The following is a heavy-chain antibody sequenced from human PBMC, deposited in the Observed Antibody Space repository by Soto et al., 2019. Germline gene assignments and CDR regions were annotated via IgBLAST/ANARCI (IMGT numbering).Heavy chain of an antibody. V-gene: IGHV1-8*01. D-gene: IGHD3-10*01. Sequence: GASVKVSCKASGYTFTNNDVTWVRQATGQGLEWMGWMNPGSGDTGYAHKFQGRGTMTRNISIATAYMELSSLRSEDTAIYYCARMATFGSLNWFDPWGQGTLVTVSS. CDR3: ARMATFGSLNWFDP. CDR1: GYTFTNND. J-gene: IGHJ5*02. CDR2: MNPGSGDT.